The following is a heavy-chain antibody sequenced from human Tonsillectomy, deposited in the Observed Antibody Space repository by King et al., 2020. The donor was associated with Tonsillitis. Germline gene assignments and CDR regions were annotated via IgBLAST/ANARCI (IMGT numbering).Heavy chain of an antibody. CDR2: ISWNSGSI. V-gene: IGHV3-9*01. J-gene: IGHJ4*02. Sequence: EVQLVESGGGLVQPGRSLRLSCAASGFTFDDFAMHWVRQAPGKGLEWVSVISWNSGSIGYADSVKGRFTISRDNAKNSLYLQMNSLRAEDTALYYCAKDIFAGATLLGGFDYWGQGTLVAVSS. CDR1: GFTFDDFA. D-gene: IGHD1-26*01. CDR3: AKDIFAGATLLGGFDY.